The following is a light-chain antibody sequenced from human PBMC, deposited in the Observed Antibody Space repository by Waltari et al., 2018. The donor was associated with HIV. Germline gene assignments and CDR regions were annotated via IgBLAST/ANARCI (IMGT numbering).Light chain of an antibody. J-gene: IGKJ1*01. CDR1: QSVSSSY. CDR3: QQSET. CDR2: GAS. Sequence: IVLTQSPGTLSLSPGERATLSCRASQSVSSSYLAWYQQKSGQAPRLLIYGASSRATGIPDRFSGSGSGTEFTLTIARLEPEDFAVYYCQQSETFGQGTRVEIK. V-gene: IGKV3-20*01.